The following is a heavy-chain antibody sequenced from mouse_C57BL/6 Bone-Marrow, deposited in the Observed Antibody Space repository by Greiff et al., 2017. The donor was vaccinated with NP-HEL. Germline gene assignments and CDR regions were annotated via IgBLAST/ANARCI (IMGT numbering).Heavy chain of an antibody. V-gene: IGHV1-61*01. CDR1: GYTFTSYW. J-gene: IGHJ2*01. Sequence: QVQLQQPGAELVRPGSSVKLSCKASGYTFTSYWMDWVKQRPGQGLEWIGNIYPSDSETHYNQKFKDKATLTVDKSSSTAYMQLSSLTSEDSAVYCCARGGTTPHGFDYWGKGTTLTVS. CDR2: IYPSDSET. D-gene: IGHD1-1*01. CDR3: ARGGTTPHGFDY.